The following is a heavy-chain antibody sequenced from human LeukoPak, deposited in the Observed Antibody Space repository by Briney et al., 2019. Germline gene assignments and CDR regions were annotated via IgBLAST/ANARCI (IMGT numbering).Heavy chain of an antibody. J-gene: IGHJ4*02. CDR3: ARDTYDYVWGIYPERIDY. D-gene: IGHD3-16*02. V-gene: IGHV1-18*01. CDR2: ISAYNGNT. Sequence: GASVKVSCKASGYTFTSYGISWVRQAPGQGLEWMGWISAYNGNTNYAQKLQGRVTMTTDTSTSTAYMELRSLRSDDTAVYYCARDTYDYVWGIYPERIDYWGQGTLVTVSS. CDR1: GYTFTSYG.